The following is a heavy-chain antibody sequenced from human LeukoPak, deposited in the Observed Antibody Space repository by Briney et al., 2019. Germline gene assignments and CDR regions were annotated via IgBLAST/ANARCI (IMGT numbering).Heavy chain of an antibody. V-gene: IGHV4-34*01. J-gene: IGHJ5*02. CDR2: FNHSGST. CDR1: GGSFSSYY. D-gene: IGHD6-13*01. Sequence: SETLSLTCAVYGGSFSSYYWSWIRQPPGKGLEWIGEFNHSGSTNYNPSLKSRVTISLDTSKNQLSLKLNSVTAADTAVYYCARGPRIEAPGTGWLDPWGQGTLVTVSS. CDR3: ARGPRIEAPGTGWLDP.